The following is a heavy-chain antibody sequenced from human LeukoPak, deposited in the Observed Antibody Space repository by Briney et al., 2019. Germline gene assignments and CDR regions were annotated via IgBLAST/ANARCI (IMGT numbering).Heavy chain of an antibody. CDR2: IGIAGDT. CDR1: GLIVRRHD. V-gene: IGHV3-13*01. D-gene: IGHD6-19*01. J-gene: IGHJ5*02. CDR3: AGGSHSGWYYDQ. Sequence: TGGSLRLSCAASGLIVRRHDMQWARQPIGKSLEWVSAIGIAGDTNYLDSVKGRFTISRDDDKNSFYLQMNSLRVGDAAVYFCAGGSHSGWYYDQWGQGTLVTVSS.